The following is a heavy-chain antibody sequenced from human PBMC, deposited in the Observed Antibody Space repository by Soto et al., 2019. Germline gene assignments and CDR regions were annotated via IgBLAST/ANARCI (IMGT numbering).Heavy chain of an antibody. Sequence: SVKVSCRASGGTFSSYAISWVRQAPGQGLEWMGGIIPIFGTANYAQKFQGRVTITADESTSTAYMELSSLRSEDTAVYYCARGRSSSWDYYYYGMDVWGQGTTVTVSS. V-gene: IGHV1-69*13. CDR3: ARGRSSSWDYYYYGMDV. CDR1: GGTFSSYA. D-gene: IGHD6-13*01. CDR2: IIPIFGTA. J-gene: IGHJ6*02.